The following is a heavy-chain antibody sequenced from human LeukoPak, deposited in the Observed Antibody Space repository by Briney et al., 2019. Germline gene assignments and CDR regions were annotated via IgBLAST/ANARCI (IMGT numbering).Heavy chain of an antibody. D-gene: IGHD6-13*01. CDR3: ARVYAPYSSNHFDY. J-gene: IGHJ4*02. Sequence: SETLSLTCTVSGGSISSYYWSWIRQPAGKGLEWIGRIYTSGSTNYNPSLKGRVTISVDTSKNQFSLKLSSVTAADTAVYYCARVYAPYSSNHFDYWGQGTLVTVSS. CDR2: IYTSGST. V-gene: IGHV4-4*07. CDR1: GGSISSYY.